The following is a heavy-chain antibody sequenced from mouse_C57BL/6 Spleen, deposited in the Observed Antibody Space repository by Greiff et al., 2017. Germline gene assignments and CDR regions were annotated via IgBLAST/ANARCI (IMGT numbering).Heavy chain of an antibody. D-gene: IGHD2-4*01. CDR3: ATMITTDYAMDY. V-gene: IGHV1-82*01. Sequence: QVQLKQSGPELVKPGASVKISCKASGYAFSSSWMNWVKQRPGKGLEWIGRIYPGDGDTNYNGKFKGKATLTADKSSSTAYMQLSSLTSEDSAVYFCATMITTDYAMDYWGQGTSVTVSS. CDR1: GYAFSSSW. J-gene: IGHJ4*01. CDR2: IYPGDGDT.